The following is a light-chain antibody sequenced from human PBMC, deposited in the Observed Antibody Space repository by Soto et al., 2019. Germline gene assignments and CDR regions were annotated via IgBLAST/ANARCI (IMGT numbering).Light chain of an antibody. J-gene: IGKJ1*01. Sequence: EIVMTQSPATLSVSPGERATLSCRASQSVTSNLAWYQQKPGQAPRLLLYGASTRATGIPARFGGSGSGTEFTLTISSLRPDDFATYYCQQYNDYSAWTFGQGTKVEIK. CDR2: GAS. CDR1: QSVTSN. V-gene: IGKV3-15*01. CDR3: QQYNDYSAWT.